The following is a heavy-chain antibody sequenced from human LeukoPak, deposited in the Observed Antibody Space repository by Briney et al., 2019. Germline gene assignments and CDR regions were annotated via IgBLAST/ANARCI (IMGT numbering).Heavy chain of an antibody. CDR2: INPNSGGT. V-gene: IGHV1-2*02. CDR3: ARDSGPYYGDYDRCLDY. Sequence: GASVKVSCKASGYTFTGYYMHWVRQAPGQGLEWMGWINPNSGGTNYAQKFQGGVTMTRDTSISTAYMELSRLRSDDTAVYYCARDSGPYYGDYDRCLDYWGQGTLVTVSS. D-gene: IGHD4-17*01. CDR1: GYTFTGYY. J-gene: IGHJ4*02.